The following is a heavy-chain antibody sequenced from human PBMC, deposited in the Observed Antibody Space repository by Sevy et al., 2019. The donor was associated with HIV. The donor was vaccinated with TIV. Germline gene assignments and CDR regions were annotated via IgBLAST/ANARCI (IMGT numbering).Heavy chain of an antibody. V-gene: IGHV1-69*06. J-gene: IGHJ5*02. CDR1: GGTFSSYA. CDR3: ARASYCGGDCWTNWFDP. CDR2: IISIFGTA. Sequence: ASVKVSCKASGGTFSSYAISWVRQAPGQGLEWMGGIISIFGTANYAQKFQGRVTITADKSTSTAYMELSSLRSEDTAVYYCARASYCGGDCWTNWFDPWGQGTLVTVSS. D-gene: IGHD2-21*02.